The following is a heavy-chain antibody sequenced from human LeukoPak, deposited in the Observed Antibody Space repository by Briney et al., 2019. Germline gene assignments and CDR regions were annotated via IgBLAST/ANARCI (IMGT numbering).Heavy chain of an antibody. J-gene: IGHJ5*02. D-gene: IGHD5-12*01. CDR1: GGSISSYY. CDR2: IYYSGST. CDR3: ARHLVEMATSWFDP. V-gene: IGHV4-59*08. Sequence: PSETLSLTCTVSGGSISSYYRSWIRQPPGKGLEWIGYIYYSGSTNYNPSLKSRVTISVDTSKNQFSLKLSSVTAADTAVYYCARHLVEMATSWFDPWGQGTLVTVSS.